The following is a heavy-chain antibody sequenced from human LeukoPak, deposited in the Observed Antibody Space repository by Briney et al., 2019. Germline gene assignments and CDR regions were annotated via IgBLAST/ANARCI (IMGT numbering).Heavy chain of an antibody. J-gene: IGHJ2*01. CDR1: GYTFTGYY. V-gene: IGHV1-2*02. CDR2: INPNGGGT. CDR3: ARDSAGDWYFDL. Sequence: ASVKVSCKASGYTFTGYYMHWVRQAPGQGLEWMGWINPNGGGTNYAQKFQGRVTMTRDTSISTAYMELSSLRSEDTAVYYCARDSAGDWYFDLWGRGTLVTVSS. D-gene: IGHD1-1*01.